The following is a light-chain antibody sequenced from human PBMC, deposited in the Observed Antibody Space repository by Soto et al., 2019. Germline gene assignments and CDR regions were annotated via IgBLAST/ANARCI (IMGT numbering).Light chain of an antibody. CDR1: QSVSSTS. J-gene: IGKJ1*01. V-gene: IGKV3-20*01. Sequence: EIVLTQSPGTLSLSPGERATLSCRASQSVSSTSLAWYQQKPDHIPRLLIYDASGRAIGIPDRFSGSGSGTDFTLTISRLEPEDSAVYYCQQYDTSPPTFGQGTKVEIK. CDR2: DAS. CDR3: QQYDTSPPT.